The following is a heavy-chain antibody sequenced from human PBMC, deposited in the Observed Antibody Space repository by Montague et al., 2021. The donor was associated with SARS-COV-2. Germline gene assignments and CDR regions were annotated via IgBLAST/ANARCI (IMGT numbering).Heavy chain of an antibody. Sequence: SETLSLTCTLSGGSVGSSHYYWAWIRQPPGKGLEWIGTIYYSGSTYYNPSPRSRVTIDVDASTNQFSLKLHSVTAADTAVYSCARGLYNWNYEHWFDTWGQGTLVTVSS. CDR1: GGSVGSSHYY. D-gene: IGHD1-7*01. CDR2: IYYSGST. J-gene: IGHJ5*02. CDR3: ARGLYNWNYEHWFDT. V-gene: IGHV4-39*01.